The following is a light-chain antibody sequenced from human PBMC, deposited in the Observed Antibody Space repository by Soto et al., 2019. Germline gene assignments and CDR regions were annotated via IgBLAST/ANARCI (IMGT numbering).Light chain of an antibody. CDR3: QQYNTWWT. J-gene: IGKJ1*01. CDR2: GAS. CDR1: QSVNSN. V-gene: IGKV3-15*01. Sequence: TLSWRASQSVNSNLAWYQQKPGQAPRLLICGASTRATGIPARFSGSGSGTEFTLTINSLQSEDFAVYYCQQYNTWWTLNQGTKVDIQ.